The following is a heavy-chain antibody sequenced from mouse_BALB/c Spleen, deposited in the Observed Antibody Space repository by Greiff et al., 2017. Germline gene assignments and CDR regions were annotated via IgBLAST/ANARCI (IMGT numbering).Heavy chain of an antibody. Sequence: EVQGVESGGGLVQPGGSLRLSCATSGFTFTDYYMSWVRQPPGKALEWLGFIRNKANGYTTEYSASVKGRFTISRDNSQSILYLQMNTLRAEDSATYYCARGGYYYAMDYWGQGTSVTVSS. V-gene: IGHV7-3*02. J-gene: IGHJ4*01. CDR1: GFTFTDYY. CDR3: ARGGYYYAMDY. CDR2: IRNKANGYTT.